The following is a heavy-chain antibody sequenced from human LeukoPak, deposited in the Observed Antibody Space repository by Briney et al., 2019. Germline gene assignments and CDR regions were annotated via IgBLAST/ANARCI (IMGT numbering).Heavy chain of an antibody. Sequence: ASVKVSCKASGYTFTNYDINWVRQATGQGLEWMGWMNPNSGDTGYAQKFQGRVTMTEDTSTDTAYMELSSLRSEDTAVYYCATPDPDYWGQGTLVTVSS. CDR1: GYTFTNYD. V-gene: IGHV1-8*01. CDR2: MNPNSGDT. CDR3: ATPDPDY. J-gene: IGHJ4*02.